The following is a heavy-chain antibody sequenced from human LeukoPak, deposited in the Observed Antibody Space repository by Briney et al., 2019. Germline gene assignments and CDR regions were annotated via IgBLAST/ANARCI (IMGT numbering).Heavy chain of an antibody. CDR1: GFTFSSYS. Sequence: KAGGSLRLSCAASGFTFSSYSMNWVRQAPGKGLEWVSSISSSSSYIYYADSVKGRFTISRDNAKNSLYLQMNSLRAEDTAVYYCARVGRISDAFDIWGQGTMVTVSS. V-gene: IGHV3-21*01. CDR2: ISSSSSYI. CDR3: ARVGRISDAFDI. J-gene: IGHJ3*02.